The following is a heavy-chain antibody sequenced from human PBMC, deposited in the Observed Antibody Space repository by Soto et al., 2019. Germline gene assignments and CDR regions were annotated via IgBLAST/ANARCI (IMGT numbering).Heavy chain of an antibody. CDR3: ARDLKLRLVVALIDY. D-gene: IGHD2-15*01. Sequence: QVQLVESGGGVVQPGRSLRLSCAASGFTFSSYGMHWVRQAPGKGLEWVAVIWYDGSNKYYADSVKGRFTISRDNSKNTLYLKMNSRRAEDTAVYYCARDLKLRLVVALIDYWGQGTLVTVSS. CDR2: IWYDGSNK. V-gene: IGHV3-33*01. CDR1: GFTFSSYG. J-gene: IGHJ4*02.